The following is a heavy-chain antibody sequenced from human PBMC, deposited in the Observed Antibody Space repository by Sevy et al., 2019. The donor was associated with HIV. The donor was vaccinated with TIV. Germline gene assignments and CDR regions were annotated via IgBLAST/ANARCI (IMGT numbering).Heavy chain of an antibody. J-gene: IGHJ4*02. CDR3: TQNRGYCIDAVCGEYFDS. CDR2: IKSKSEGGTT. V-gene: IGHV3-15*01. D-gene: IGHD2-8*01. Sequence: GGSLRLSCGASGFTFSNAWMTWVRQAPGKGREWVGRIKSKSEGGTTDYDAPVKGRCTISRDDSKNTLYLQMNSLKSDDTAVYCCTQNRGYCIDAVCGEYFDSWGQGTLVTVPS. CDR1: GFTFSNAW.